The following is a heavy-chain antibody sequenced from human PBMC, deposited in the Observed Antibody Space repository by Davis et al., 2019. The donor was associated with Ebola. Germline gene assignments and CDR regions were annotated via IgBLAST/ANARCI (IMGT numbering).Heavy chain of an antibody. V-gene: IGHV3-30*18. J-gene: IGHJ6*02. CDR1: GFTFSDYY. D-gene: IGHD6-19*01. Sequence: GESLKISCAASGFTFSDYYMSWIRQAPGKGLEWVAVISYDGSNKYYADSVKGRFTISRNNSKNTLYLQMNSLRAEDTAVYYCAKAPYGSGWHYGMDVWGQGTTVTVSS. CDR3: AKAPYGSGWHYGMDV. CDR2: ISYDGSNK.